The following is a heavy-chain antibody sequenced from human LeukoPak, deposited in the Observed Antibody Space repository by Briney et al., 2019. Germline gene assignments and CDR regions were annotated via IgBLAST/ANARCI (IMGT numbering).Heavy chain of an antibody. CDR3: ARDAYDYVWGSYRYSLDY. D-gene: IGHD3-16*02. V-gene: IGHV1-46*01. CDR2: INPSGGST. CDR1: GYTFTSYY. J-gene: IGHJ4*02. Sequence: GASVTVSCKASGYTFTSYYMHWVRQAPGQGLEWMGIINPSGGSTSYAQKFQGRVTMTRDTSTSTVYMELSSLRSEDTAVYYCARDAYDYVWGSYRYSLDYWGQGTLVTVSS.